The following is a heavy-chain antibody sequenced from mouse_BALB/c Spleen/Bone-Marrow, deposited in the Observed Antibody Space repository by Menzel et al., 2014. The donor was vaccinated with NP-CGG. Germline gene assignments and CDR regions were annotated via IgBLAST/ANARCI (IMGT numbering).Heavy chain of an antibody. CDR2: IRNKANGYTT. V-gene: IGHV7-3*02. CDR1: GFTFTDYY. J-gene: IGHJ4*01. CDR3: ARDDYYAMDY. Sequence: DVKLVESGGGLVQPGGSLRLSCATSGFTFTDYYMSWVRQPPGKALEWLGFIRNKANGYTTEYSASVKGRFTISRDNSHSILYLQMNTLRAEDSATYYCARDDYYAMDYWGQGTSVTVSS.